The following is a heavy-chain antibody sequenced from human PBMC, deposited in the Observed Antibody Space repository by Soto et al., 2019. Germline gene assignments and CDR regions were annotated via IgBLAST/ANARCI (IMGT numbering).Heavy chain of an antibody. CDR3: ARHRFSSGSDYFDY. Sequence: ASVKVSCKASGYTFNDYYLHWVRQAPGQGLEWMGSIKPNSGDTDYSQTFQGRVTMTRDTSTRTAYMEVAGLRSDDTAVYYCARHRFSSGSDYFDYWGQGTLVTVSS. CDR1: GYTFNDYY. J-gene: IGHJ4*02. D-gene: IGHD3-22*01. CDR2: IKPNSGDT. V-gene: IGHV1-2*02.